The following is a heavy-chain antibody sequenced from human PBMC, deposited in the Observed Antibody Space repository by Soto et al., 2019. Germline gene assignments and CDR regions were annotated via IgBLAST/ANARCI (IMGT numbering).Heavy chain of an antibody. CDR2: INACSGSK. D-gene: IGHD3-3*01. J-gene: IGHJ4*02. V-gene: IGHV1-46*03. CDR1: GYTFTSYG. CDR3: ARSLPLRFLEWLSDYYFDY. Sequence: ASVKVSCKASGYTFTSYGISWVRQAPGQGLERMGRINACSGSKSYAQKFQGRVTMTRDTSTSTVYMELSSLRSEDTAVYYCARSLPLRFLEWLSDYYFDYWGQGTLVTVSS.